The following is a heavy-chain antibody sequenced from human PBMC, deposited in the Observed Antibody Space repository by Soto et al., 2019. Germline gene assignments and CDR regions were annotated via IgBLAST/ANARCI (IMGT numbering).Heavy chain of an antibody. V-gene: IGHV4-34*01. CDR2: INHSGST. D-gene: IGHD3-22*01. J-gene: IGHJ6*02. CDR3: ARGRYYYDSSGYSRHYYYGMDV. Sequence: SETLSLTCAVYGGSFSGYYWSWIRQPPGKGLEWIGEINHSGSTNYNPSLKSRVTISVDTSKNQFSLKLSSVTAADTAVYYCARGRYYYDSSGYSRHYYYGMDVWGQGTTVT. CDR1: GGSFSGYY.